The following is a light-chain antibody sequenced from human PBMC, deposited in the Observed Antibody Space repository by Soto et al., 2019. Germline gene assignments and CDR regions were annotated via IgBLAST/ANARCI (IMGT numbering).Light chain of an antibody. CDR1: QSVSSNS. CDR3: QPYHRLPSIT. CDR2: DVS. Sequence: EIVLTQSPGTLSLSPGERATLSCRASQSVSSNSIAWYQQKPGQAPRLLIYDVSNRITGIPDRFRGSASGTDFTLTITRLEPEDFAMYYCQPYHRLPSITFGQGTRLDLK. V-gene: IGKV3-20*01. J-gene: IGKJ5*01.